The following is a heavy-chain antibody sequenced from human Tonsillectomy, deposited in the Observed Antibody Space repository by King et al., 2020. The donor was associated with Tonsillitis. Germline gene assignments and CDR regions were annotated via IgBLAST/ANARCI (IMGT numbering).Heavy chain of an antibody. D-gene: IGHD4-17*01. J-gene: IGHJ6*02. V-gene: IGHV3-30-3*01. CDR2: ISFDGSNQ. CDR3: ARRDGALEYYYYGMDV. Sequence: VQLVESGGGVVQPGRSLRLSCAASGFTFSSYAMHWVRQAPGKGLEWVAFISFDGSNQYYADSVKGRFTISRDNSKNRLYLQMNSLRAEDTAIYYCARRDGALEYYYYGMDVWGQGTMVTVSS. CDR1: GFTFSSYA.